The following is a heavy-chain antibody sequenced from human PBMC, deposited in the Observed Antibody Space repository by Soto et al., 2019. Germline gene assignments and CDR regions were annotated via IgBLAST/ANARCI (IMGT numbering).Heavy chain of an antibody. CDR2: IYYSGST. J-gene: IGHJ5*02. Sequence: SETLSLTCTVSGGSISSYYWSWIRQPPGKGLEWIGYIYYSGSTNYNPSLKSRVTISVDTSKNQFSLKLSSVTAADTAVYYCARVRGYSTPNWFDPWGQGTLVTVSS. CDR3: ARVRGYSTPNWFDP. D-gene: IGHD6-13*01. V-gene: IGHV4-59*01. CDR1: GGSISSYY.